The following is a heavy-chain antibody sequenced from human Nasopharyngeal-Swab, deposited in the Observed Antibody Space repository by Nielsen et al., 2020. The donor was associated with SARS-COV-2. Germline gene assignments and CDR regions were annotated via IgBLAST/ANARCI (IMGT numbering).Heavy chain of an antibody. V-gene: IGHV3-30*18. CDR2: ISYDGSNK. CDR3: AKDHLDSSGYYYFYYYYGMDV. CDR1: GFTFSSYG. D-gene: IGHD3-22*01. J-gene: IGHJ6*02. Sequence: GGSLRLSCAVSGFTFSSYGMHWVRQAPGKGLEWVAVISYDGSNKYYADSVKGRFTISRDNSKNTPYLQMNSLRAEDTAVYYCAKDHLDSSGYYYFYYYYGMDVWGQGTTVTVSS.